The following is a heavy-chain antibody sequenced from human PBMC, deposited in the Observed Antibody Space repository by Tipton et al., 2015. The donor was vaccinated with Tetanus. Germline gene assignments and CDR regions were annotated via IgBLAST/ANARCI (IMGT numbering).Heavy chain of an antibody. CDR2: ISASGYT. D-gene: IGHD5-24*01. V-gene: IGHV3-23*01. CDR1: GFTFSSYA. CDR3: ARDTYYQSHHYNYFDF. J-gene: IGHJ4*02. Sequence: SLRLSCAASGFTFSSYAMNWVRQAPGKGLEWVSSISASGYTNYADSGEGRFTISRDNSRSMVYLQMDSLRDEDTGVFYCARDTYYQSHHYNYFDFWGQGVRVTVSS.